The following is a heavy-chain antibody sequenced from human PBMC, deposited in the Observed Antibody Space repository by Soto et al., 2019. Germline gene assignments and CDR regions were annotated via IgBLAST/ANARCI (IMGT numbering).Heavy chain of an antibody. V-gene: IGHV1-18*01. CDR1: GDTFRNSV. CDR3: AREGLASYFDY. CDR2: VDPYKGNT. J-gene: IGHJ4*02. Sequence: QVMLVQSGGEVKKPGASVKVSCKTSGDTFRNSVINWVRQAPGQGLEWMGCVDPYKGNTDYPQKFQGRVTMTTDTSTDTAYMELRSLRSDDTAIYYCAREGLASYFDYWGQGTLVTVS.